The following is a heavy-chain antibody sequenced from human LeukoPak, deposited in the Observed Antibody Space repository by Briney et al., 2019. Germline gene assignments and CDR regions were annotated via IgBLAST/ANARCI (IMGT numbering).Heavy chain of an antibody. D-gene: IGHD6-13*01. CDR3: ARDRDSSSWLFDY. CDR1: GYTFTRYF. Sequence: GASVKVSCKASGYTFTRYFLHWVRQAPGQGPEWMGIIDPSGGSTTHYAQKFQGRVTMTSDTSASTVYMELSSLRSEDTAVYYCARDRDSSSWLFDYWGKGTLVTVSS. V-gene: IGHV1-46*01. CDR2: IDPSGGST. J-gene: IGHJ4*02.